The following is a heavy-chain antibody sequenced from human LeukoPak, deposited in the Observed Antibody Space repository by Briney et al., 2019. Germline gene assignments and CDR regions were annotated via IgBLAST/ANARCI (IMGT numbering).Heavy chain of an antibody. Sequence: ASETLSLTCTLSGGSISSSSYSWGWIRQPPGKGLERLGRIYYSENTYYNPPLKSRLNISVDTSKNQLSLKLRYVTAADPAVYYCASLRSSLDDYGGNPRRDAFHLWRQGTMHTVP. CDR1: GGSISSSSYS. D-gene: IGHD4-23*01. CDR3: ASLRSSLDDYGGNPRRDAFHL. V-gene: IGHV4-39*01. J-gene: IGHJ3*01. CDR2: IYYSENT.